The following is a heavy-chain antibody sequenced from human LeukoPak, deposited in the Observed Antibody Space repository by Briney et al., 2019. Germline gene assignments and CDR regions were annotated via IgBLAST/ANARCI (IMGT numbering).Heavy chain of an antibody. CDR1: GASISSSSYY. J-gene: IGHJ4*02. D-gene: IGHD1/OR15-1a*01. V-gene: IGHV4-39*01. Sequence: SETLSLTCTVSGASISSSSYYWGWIRQPPGKGLEWIGSFYYSGSTFYNPSLKSRVTISVDTSKNQFSLKLTSVTAADTAVYYCARNNIGTRTYDYWGQGTLVTVSS. CDR2: FYYSGST. CDR3: ARNNIGTRTYDY.